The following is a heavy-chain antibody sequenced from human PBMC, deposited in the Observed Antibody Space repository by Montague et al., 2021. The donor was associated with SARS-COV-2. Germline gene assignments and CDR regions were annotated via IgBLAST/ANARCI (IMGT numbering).Heavy chain of an antibody. CDR2: XYWXDGK. D-gene: IGHD5-12*01. V-gene: IGHV2-5*01. J-gene: IGHJ5*02. CDR3: AHMEEDNNGYSWFDP. Sequence: PALVKPTQTFTLICSFSGFSLDTRGAGVAWIRQPPGKALEWLGTXYWXDGKHYNSSLKSRLSMSKDTSKNQVVLILTDVDPADTATYFCAHMEEDNNGYSWFDPWGQGTLVTVSS. CDR1: GFSLDTRGAG.